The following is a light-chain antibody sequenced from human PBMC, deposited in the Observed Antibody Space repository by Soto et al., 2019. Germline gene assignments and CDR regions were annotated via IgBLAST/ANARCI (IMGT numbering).Light chain of an antibody. CDR2: KVS. Sequence: DVVLTQSPLSLPVTLGQPASISCRSTQSLVYSDGNIYLNWFQQRPGQSPRRLLYKVSNRDSGVPDIFSGSGSGTDFTLKISRVEAEDVGVYYCMQGTHWPPITFGQGTRLEIK. V-gene: IGKV2-30*01. J-gene: IGKJ5*01. CDR3: MQGTHWPPIT. CDR1: QSLVYSDGNIY.